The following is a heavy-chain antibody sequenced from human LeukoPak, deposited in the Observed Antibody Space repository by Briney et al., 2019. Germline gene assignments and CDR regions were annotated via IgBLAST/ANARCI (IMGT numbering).Heavy chain of an antibody. CDR3: ARDLDKQLWSTGDDY. D-gene: IGHD5-18*01. CDR2: IYSGGTT. CDR1: GFTVSSSY. V-gene: IGHV3-53*01. Sequence: GGSLRLSCAASGFTVSSSYMNWVRQAPGKGLEWVSVIYSGGTTYYADSVKGRFTISRDNAKNSLYLQMNSLRAEDTAVYYCARDLDKQLWSTGDDYWGQGTLVTVSS. J-gene: IGHJ4*02.